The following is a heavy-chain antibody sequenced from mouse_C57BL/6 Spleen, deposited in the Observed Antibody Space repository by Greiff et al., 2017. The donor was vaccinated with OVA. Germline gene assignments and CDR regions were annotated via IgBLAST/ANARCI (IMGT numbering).Heavy chain of an antibody. V-gene: IGHV1-15*01. D-gene: IGHD2-12*01. CDR2: IDPETGGT. Sequence: QVHVKQSGAELVRPGASVTLSCKASGYTFTDYEMHWVKQTPVHGLEWIGAIDPETGGTAYNQKFKGKAILTADKSSSTAYMELRSLTSEDSAVYYCTRKEIVTLDYWGQGTTLTVSS. J-gene: IGHJ2*01. CDR1: GYTFTDYE. CDR3: TRKEIVTLDY.